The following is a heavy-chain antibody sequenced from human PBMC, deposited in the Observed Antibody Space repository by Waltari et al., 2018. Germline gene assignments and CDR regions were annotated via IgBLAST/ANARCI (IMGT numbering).Heavy chain of an antibody. CDR1: GFTFSSYA. CDR2: ISGSGGST. D-gene: IGHD6-19*01. Sequence: EVQLLESGGGLVQPGGSLRLSCAASGFTFSSYAMSWVRQAPGKGLEWVSAISGSGGSTYYADSVKGRFTISRDNSKNTLYLQMNSLRDEDTAVYYCAKCGRIAVAGRPDYWGQGTLVTVSS. V-gene: IGHV3-23*01. J-gene: IGHJ4*02. CDR3: AKCGRIAVAGRPDY.